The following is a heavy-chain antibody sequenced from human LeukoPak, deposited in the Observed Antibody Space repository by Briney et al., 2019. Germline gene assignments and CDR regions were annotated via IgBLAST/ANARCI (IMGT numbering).Heavy chain of an antibody. CDR1: GFTFITYW. V-gene: IGHV3-7*01. CDR2: IKQDGSEK. Sequence: PGGSLRLSCAASGFTFITYWMTWVRQAPGKGLEWVANIKQDGSEKYYVDSVKGRFTVSRDNAKNSLYLQMNSLRAEDTAVYYCARVYRSSSGYCFDFWGQGTLVTVSS. CDR3: ARVYRSSSGYCFDF. D-gene: IGHD6-13*01. J-gene: IGHJ4*02.